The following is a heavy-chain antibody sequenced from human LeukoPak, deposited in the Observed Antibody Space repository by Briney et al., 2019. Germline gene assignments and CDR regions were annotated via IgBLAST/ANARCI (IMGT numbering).Heavy chain of an antibody. D-gene: IGHD3-22*01. CDR3: ARDGSKSGYYKYYFDY. J-gene: IGHJ4*02. CDR2: ISSSGTYI. CDR1: GFTFSSYS. V-gene: IGHV3-21*01. Sequence: GGSLRLSCAASGFTFSSYSMNWVRQTPGKGLEWVSSISSSGTYIYQADSVKGRFTISRDNAKNSLYLQMNSLRAEDTAVYYCARDGSKSGYYKYYFDYWGQGTLVTVSS.